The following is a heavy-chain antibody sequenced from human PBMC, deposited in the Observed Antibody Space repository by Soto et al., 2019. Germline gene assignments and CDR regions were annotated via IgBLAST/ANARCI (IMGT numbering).Heavy chain of an antibody. CDR2: INHVGIT. D-gene: IGHD3-3*01. V-gene: IGHV4-34*01. J-gene: IGHJ4*02. CDR1: GGSFRGFY. CDR3: ARAHDFWGGRQQPIDS. Sequence: QVQLQQWGAGLLKPSETLSLTCAVSGGSFRGFYWTWIRQSPGKGLEWLGDINHVGITNYNPSLKSRGSMPVDTSKSQFSLKLSSVTAADTAVYYCARAHDFWGGRQQPIDSWGQGTLVTVSS.